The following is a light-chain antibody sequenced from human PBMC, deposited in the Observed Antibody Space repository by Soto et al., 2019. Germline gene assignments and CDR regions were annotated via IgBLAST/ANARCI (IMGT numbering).Light chain of an antibody. V-gene: IGKV3-11*01. CDR3: QQRSNWPPIT. J-gene: IGKJ5*01. CDR1: QSVSSY. CDR2: DAS. Sequence: EIVLTQSPATLSLSPGERATLSCRASQSVSSYLAWYQQQPGQAPRLLIYDASNRATGIPARFSGSRSGTDFTLTISSLEPEDFAVYYCQQRSNWPPITFGQGTRLEIK.